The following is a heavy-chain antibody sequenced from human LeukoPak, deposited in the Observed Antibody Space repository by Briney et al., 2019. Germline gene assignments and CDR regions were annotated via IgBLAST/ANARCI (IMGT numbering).Heavy chain of an antibody. D-gene: IGHD6-19*01. CDR1: GFTFSTYW. CDR3: AREDVNIAVAASGPFDI. V-gene: IGHV3-74*01. J-gene: IGHJ3*02. Sequence: PGGSLRLSCAASGFTFSTYWMHWVRQAPGKGLVWVSGIITDGSSTGYADSVKGRFTISRDNAKNTLYLQMNSLRAEDTAVYYCAREDVNIAVAASGPFDIWGQGTMVTVSS. CDR2: IITDGSST.